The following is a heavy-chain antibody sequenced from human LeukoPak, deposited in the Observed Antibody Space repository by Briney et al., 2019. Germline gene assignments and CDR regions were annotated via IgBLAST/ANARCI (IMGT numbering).Heavy chain of an antibody. CDR3: ARVKYQLLFMFAD. J-gene: IGHJ4*02. Sequence: PSETLSLTCTVSGGSISSSSYYWGWIRQPPGKGLEWIGSIYYSGSTYYNPSLKSRVTISVDTSKNQFSLKLSSVTAADTAVYYCARVKYQLLFMFADWGQGTLVTVSS. CDR2: IYYSGST. CDR1: GGSISSSSYY. D-gene: IGHD2-2*01. V-gene: IGHV4-39*07.